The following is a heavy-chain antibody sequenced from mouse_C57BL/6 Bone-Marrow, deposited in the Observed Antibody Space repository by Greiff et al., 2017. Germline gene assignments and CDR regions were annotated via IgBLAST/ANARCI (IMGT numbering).Heavy chain of an antibody. CDR1: YTFSRRVH. J-gene: IGHJ2*01. CDR3: SEDSAVYYCARMDDYGLGY. D-gene: IGHD2-4*01. V-gene: IGHV1-87*01. CDR2: GQGLAWIG. Sequence: VQLQQSGPELARPWASVKISCQAFYTFSRRVHFAIRDTNYWMQWVKQRPGQGLAWIGAIYPGNGDTSYNQKFKGKATLPVDKSSSTAYMELRTLTSEDSAVYYCARMDDYGLGYWGQGTTLTVSS.